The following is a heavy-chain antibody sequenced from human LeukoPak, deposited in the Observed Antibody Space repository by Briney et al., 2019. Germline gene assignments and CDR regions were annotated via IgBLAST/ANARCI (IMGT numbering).Heavy chain of an antibody. CDR2: ISGSGGST. CDR3: ARDREGYSYGLSHFDY. J-gene: IGHJ4*02. D-gene: IGHD5-18*01. CDR1: GFTFSSYG. V-gene: IGHV3-23*01. Sequence: PGGSLRLSCAASGFTFSSYGMSWVRQAPGKGLEWVSAISGSGGSTYYADSVKGRFTISRDNSKNTLYLQMNSLRAEDTAVYYCARDREGYSYGLSHFDYWGQGTLVTVSS.